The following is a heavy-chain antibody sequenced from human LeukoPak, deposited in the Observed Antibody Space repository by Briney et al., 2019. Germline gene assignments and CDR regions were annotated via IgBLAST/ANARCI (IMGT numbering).Heavy chain of an antibody. Sequence: ASVKVSCKASGYTFTSYAMNWVRQAPGQGLEWMGWINTNTGNPTYAQGFTGRFVFSLDTSVSTAYLQISSLKAEDTAVYYCARDLFDYYGSGILAKGPFDYWGQGTLVTVSS. J-gene: IGHJ4*02. CDR2: INTNTGNP. CDR1: GYTFTSYA. D-gene: IGHD3-10*01. CDR3: ARDLFDYYGSGILAKGPFDY. V-gene: IGHV7-4-1*02.